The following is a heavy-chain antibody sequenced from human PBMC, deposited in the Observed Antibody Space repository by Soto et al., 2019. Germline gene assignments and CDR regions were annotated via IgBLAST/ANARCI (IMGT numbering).Heavy chain of an antibody. CDR3: ARAVARGVKTIYFYYGMDV. J-gene: IGHJ6*02. Sequence: GASVKVSCKASGYTFSNFAMHWVRRAPGQRREWMGWINPGNGNTKYSQTFQGRVTITRDTSSSTAYMELSSLRSEDTAVYYCARAVARGVKTIYFYYGMDVWGQGTTVTVSS. CDR2: INPGNGNT. D-gene: IGHD3-10*01. CDR1: GYTFSNFA. V-gene: IGHV1-3*01.